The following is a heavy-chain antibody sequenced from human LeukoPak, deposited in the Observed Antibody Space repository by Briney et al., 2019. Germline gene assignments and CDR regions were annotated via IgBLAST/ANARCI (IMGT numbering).Heavy chain of an antibody. CDR1: GGSISSGDYY. D-gene: IGHD3-22*01. CDR2: IYYSGST. V-gene: IGHV4-30-4*01. CDR3: ARGYYYDSSGYAPDY. Sequence: PSETLSLTCTVSGGSISSGDYYWSWIRQPPGKGLEWIGYIYYSGSTYYNPSLKSRATISVDTSKNQFSLKLSSVTAADTAVYYCARGYYYDSSGYAPDYWGQGTLVTVSS. J-gene: IGHJ4*02.